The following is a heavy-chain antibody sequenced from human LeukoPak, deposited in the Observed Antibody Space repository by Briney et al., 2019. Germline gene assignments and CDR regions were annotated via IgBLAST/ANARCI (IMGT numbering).Heavy chain of an antibody. Sequence: SETLSLTCTVSGGSISSSSYYWGWIRQPPGKGLEWIGSIYYSGNTYYNPSLKSRVTISVDTSKNQFSLKLSSVTAADTAVYYCARQEDNWFDPWGQGTLVTVSS. CDR3: ARQEDNWFDP. V-gene: IGHV4-39*07. CDR1: GGSISSSSYY. CDR2: IYYSGNT. J-gene: IGHJ5*02. D-gene: IGHD2-15*01.